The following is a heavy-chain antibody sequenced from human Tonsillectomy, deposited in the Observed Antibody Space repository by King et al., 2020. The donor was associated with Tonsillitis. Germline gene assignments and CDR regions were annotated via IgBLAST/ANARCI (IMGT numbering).Heavy chain of an antibody. D-gene: IGHD1-1*01. J-gene: IGHJ3*02. CDR1: GFTFSDSY. CDR2: ISSSGNSI. V-gene: IGHV3-11*01. CDR3: ARGHRERGGACDI. Sequence: VQLVESGGGLVKPGGSLRVSCAASGFTFSDSYMSWIRQAPGKGLECVSYISSSGNSIYYADSVKGRVTISRDNTKNSLYLQMNSLGAEDTAIYYCARGHRERGGACDIGGPGTGVTVSS.